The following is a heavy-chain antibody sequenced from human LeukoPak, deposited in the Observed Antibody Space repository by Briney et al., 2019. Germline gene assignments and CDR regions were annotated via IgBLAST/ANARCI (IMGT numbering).Heavy chain of an antibody. CDR2: MNPNSGNT. CDR3: ARGDDCSSTSCYNWFDP. CDR1: GYTFTSYD. J-gene: IGHJ5*02. D-gene: IGHD2-2*01. V-gene: IGHV1-8*01. Sequence: ASVKVSCKASGYTFTSYDINWVRQATGQGLEWMGWMNPNSGNTGYAQKFQGRVTTTRNTSVSTAYMELSSLRSEDTAVYYCARGDDCSSTSCYNWFDPWGQGTLVTVSS.